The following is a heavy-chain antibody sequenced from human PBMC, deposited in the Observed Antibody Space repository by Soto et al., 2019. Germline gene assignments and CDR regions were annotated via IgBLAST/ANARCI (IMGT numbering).Heavy chain of an antibody. J-gene: IGHJ5*02. CDR1: GYSFTIYW. Sequence: RGQAVKLSSKGSGYSFTIYWISCVRQMPGKGLAWMGRIAPSDSYTNYSPSFQGHVTISADKSISTAYLQWSSLKTSDSAIYYCARLGRGLGFCGTDTCFGWFDPWGQGTQVTVSS. D-gene: IGHD1-7*01. V-gene: IGHV5-10-1*01. CDR3: ARLGRGLGFCGTDTCFGWFDP. CDR2: IAPSDSYT.